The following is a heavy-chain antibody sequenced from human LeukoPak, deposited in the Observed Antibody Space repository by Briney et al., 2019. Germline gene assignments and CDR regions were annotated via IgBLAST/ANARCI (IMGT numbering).Heavy chain of an antibody. V-gene: IGHV1-2*02. Sequence: ASVKVSCKASGYTFTGYYMHWVRQAPGQGLEWMGWINPNSGGTNYAQKFQGRVTMTKDTSISTAYMELSSLRSDDTAVYYCARDSSGADYWGQGTVVTVSS. CDR2: INPNSGGT. CDR1: GYTFTGYY. D-gene: IGHD6-19*01. J-gene: IGHJ4*02. CDR3: ARDSSGADY.